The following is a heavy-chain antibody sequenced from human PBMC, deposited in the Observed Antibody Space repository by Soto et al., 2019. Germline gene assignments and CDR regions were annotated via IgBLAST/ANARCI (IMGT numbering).Heavy chain of an antibody. V-gene: IGHV3-33*01. CDR3: ARDYYDSSGYYYYYYGMDV. CDR1: GFTFSSYG. D-gene: IGHD3-22*01. CDR2: IWYDGSNK. Sequence: SCAASGFTFSSYGMHWVRQAPGKGLEWVAVIWYDGSNKYYADSVKGRFTISRDNSKNTLYLQMNSLRAEDTAVYYCARDYYDSSGYYYYYYGMDVWGQGTTVTVSS. J-gene: IGHJ6*02.